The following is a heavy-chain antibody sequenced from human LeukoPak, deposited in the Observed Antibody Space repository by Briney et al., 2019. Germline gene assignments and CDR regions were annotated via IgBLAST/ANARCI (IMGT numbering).Heavy chain of an antibody. CDR2: IYPGDSDT. J-gene: IGHJ4*02. CDR1: GYSFTSYW. Sequence: GESLKISCMGSGYSFTSYWIGWVRQMPGKGLEWMGIIYPGDSDTRYSPSFQGQVTISADKSISTAYLQWSSLKASDTAMYYCATRSKGYCSSTSCSEFDYWGQGTLVTVSS. CDR3: ATRSKGYCSSTSCSEFDY. V-gene: IGHV5-51*01. D-gene: IGHD2-2*01.